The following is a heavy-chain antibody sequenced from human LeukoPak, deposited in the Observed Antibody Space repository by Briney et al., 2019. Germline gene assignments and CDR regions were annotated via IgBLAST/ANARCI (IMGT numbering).Heavy chain of an antibody. CDR1: GGSISSSSYY. V-gene: IGHV4-39*07. CDR2: IYHSGST. D-gene: IGHD4-17*01. CDR3: ARDPAHDYGDYPDAFDI. J-gene: IGHJ3*02. Sequence: SETLSLTCTVSGGSISSSSYYWGWIRQPPGKGLEWIGSIYHSGSTNYNPSLKSRVTISVDKSKNQFSLKLSSVTAADTAVYYCARDPAHDYGDYPDAFDIWGQGTMVTVSS.